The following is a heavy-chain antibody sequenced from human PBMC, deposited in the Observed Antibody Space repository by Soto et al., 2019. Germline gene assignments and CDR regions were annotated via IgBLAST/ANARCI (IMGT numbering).Heavy chain of an antibody. CDR2: ISGIGGGGGT. J-gene: IGHJ4*01. CDR1: GFTFSSHL. CDR3: AQTWRSYREVFDY. D-gene: IGHD3-16*02. Sequence: QPGGSLRLSCAASGFTFSSHLMHWVRQAPGQGLEWVSGISGIGGGGGTFYTDSGKGRFTISRDNSKNTLYLQMSSVRVEDTAIYYCAQTWRSYREVFDYWGHGTLVTVSS. V-gene: IGHV3-23*01.